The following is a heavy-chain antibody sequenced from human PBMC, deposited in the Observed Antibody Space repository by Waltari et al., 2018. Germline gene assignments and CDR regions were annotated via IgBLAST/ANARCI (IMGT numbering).Heavy chain of an antibody. J-gene: IGHJ6*03. D-gene: IGHD3-10*01. V-gene: IGHV4-39*01. CDR3: ARHGSGTSLYYYYYMDV. CDR1: DGSISSSNYY. Sequence: QLQLQESGPGLVKPSETLSLTCTVSDGSISSSNYYWDWIRQPPGKGLEWIGSIYYSGRTADNPSLKSRVTISVDTSKNQFSLKVSSVTAADTAVYFCARHGSGTSLYYYYYMDVWGKGTTVTVSS. CDR2: IYYSGRT.